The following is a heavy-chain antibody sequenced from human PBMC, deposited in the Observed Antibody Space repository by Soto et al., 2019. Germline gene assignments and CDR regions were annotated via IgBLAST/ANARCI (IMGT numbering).Heavy chain of an antibody. D-gene: IGHD6-25*01. Sequence: PSDTLSLTCTVSVRSISGSSYDWGWIRQPPGKGREWIVSIYYSGGTYDNPSLKRRVAISVDTSKNQCSLKLSSVTAADTAVYYCERGTAAGAYYYYGMHVWGQGTTVTVS. J-gene: IGHJ6*02. V-gene: IGHV4-39*01. CDR2: IYYSGGT. CDR1: VRSISGSSYD. CDR3: ERGTAAGAYYYYGMHV.